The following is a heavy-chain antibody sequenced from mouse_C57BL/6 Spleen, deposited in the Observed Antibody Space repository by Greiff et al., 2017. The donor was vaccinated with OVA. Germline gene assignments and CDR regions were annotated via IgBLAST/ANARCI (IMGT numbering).Heavy chain of an antibody. Sequence: EVKVVESGGGLVKPGGSLKLSCAASGFTFSDYGMHWVRQAPEKGLEWVAYISSGSSTIHYADTVKGRFTISRDNAKNTLFLQMTSLRSEDTAMYYCARVPPGYWGQGTTLTVSS. CDR2: ISSGSSTI. V-gene: IGHV5-17*01. CDR3: ARVPPGY. J-gene: IGHJ2*01. CDR1: GFTFSDYG.